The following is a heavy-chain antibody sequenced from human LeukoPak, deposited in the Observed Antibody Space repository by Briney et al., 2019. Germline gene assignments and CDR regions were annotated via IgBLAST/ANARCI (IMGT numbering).Heavy chain of an antibody. CDR3: ARIRYSGYDFDY. Sequence: GGSLRLSCTASGFTFGDYAMSWVRQAPGKGLEWVSSISSSSSYIYYAGSVKGRFTISRDNAKNSLYLQMNSLRAEDTAVYYCARIRYSGYDFDYWGQGTLVTVSS. J-gene: IGHJ4*02. V-gene: IGHV3-21*01. CDR1: GFTFGDYA. CDR2: ISSSSSYI. D-gene: IGHD5-12*01.